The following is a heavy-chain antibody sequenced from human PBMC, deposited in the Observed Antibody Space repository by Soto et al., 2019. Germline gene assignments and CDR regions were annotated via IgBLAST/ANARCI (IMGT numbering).Heavy chain of an antibody. CDR1: GFTFSSYE. CDR2: ISSSGSTI. Sequence: EVQLVESGAGLVQPGGSLRLSCAASGFTFSSYEMNWVRQAPGKGLEWVSYISSSGSTIYYADSVKGRFTISRDNAKNYLYLQMNSLRAEDTAVYYCARGARSSLYDLSYYYGMDVWGQGNTVTVS. V-gene: IGHV3-48*03. J-gene: IGHJ6*02. D-gene: IGHD6-13*01. CDR3: ARGARSSLYDLSYYYGMDV.